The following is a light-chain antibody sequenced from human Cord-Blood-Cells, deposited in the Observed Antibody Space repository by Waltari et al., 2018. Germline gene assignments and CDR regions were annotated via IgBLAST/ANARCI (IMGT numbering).Light chain of an antibody. Sequence: QSALTQPASVSGSPGQSITISCTGTSSDVGGYNYVSWYQQHPGKAPKLMIYDVSNRRSGVSNRFPGCKSGNTASLTIAGLQAEDEADYYCSSYTSSSTVVFGGGTKLTVL. CDR1: SSDVGGYNY. CDR2: DVS. V-gene: IGLV2-14*01. CDR3: SSYTSSSTVV. J-gene: IGLJ2*01.